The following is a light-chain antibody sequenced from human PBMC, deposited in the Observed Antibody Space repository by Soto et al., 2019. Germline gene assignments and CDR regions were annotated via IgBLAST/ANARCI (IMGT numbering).Light chain of an antibody. J-gene: IGKJ3*01. CDR2: GTS. V-gene: IGKV3-20*01. Sequence: EIVLTPSPGTLSLSPVEIASLSFISSQSVIISYLAWYQQKPGQAPRLLIYGTSSRATGIPDRFSGSGSGTEFTLTISRLEPEDVAVYYCQQYGSSSFNWGPGTKGDIK. CDR1: QSVIISY. CDR3: QQYGSSSFN.